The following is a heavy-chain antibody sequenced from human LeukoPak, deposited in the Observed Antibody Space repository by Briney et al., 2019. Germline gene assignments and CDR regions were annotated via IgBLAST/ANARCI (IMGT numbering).Heavy chain of an antibody. CDR1: GFTFSSYW. J-gene: IGHJ4*02. CDR2: INSDGSST. Sequence: GGSLRLSCAASGFTFSSYWMHWVRQAPGKGLVWVSRINSDGSSTSYADSVKGRFTISRDNAKNTLYLHMNSLRAEDTAVYYCARVTSVAGTIFDYWSQGTLVTVSS. D-gene: IGHD6-19*01. CDR3: ARVTSVAGTIFDY. V-gene: IGHV3-74*01.